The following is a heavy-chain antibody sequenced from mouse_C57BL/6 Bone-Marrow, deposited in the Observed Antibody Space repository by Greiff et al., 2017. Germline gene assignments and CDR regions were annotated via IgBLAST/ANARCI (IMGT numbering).Heavy chain of an antibody. Sequence: QVQLQQPGAELVKPGASVKMSCKASGYTFTSYWITWVKQRPGQGLEWIGDIYPGSGSTNYNEKFKSKATLTVDTSSSTAYMQLSSLTSEDSAVYYCAREDDGYYLYYARDYGGQETSVTVSS. CDR2: IYPGSGST. J-gene: IGHJ4*01. V-gene: IGHV1-55*01. CDR1: GYTFTSYW. CDR3: AREDDGYYLYYARDY. D-gene: IGHD2-3*01.